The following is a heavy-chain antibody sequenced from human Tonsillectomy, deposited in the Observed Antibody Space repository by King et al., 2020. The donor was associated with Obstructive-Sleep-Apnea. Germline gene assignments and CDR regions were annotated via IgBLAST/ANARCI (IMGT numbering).Heavy chain of an antibody. CDR3: AREYWGPDY. D-gene: IGHD3-16*01. J-gene: IGHJ4*02. CDR2: IKQDGSVK. Sequence: VQLVESGGGLVQPGGSVRLSCGASGFTFSSYWMTWVRLAPGKGLEWVANIKQDGSVKNYEDSVKGRFTISRDNAKKSVFLQMNSLTAEDTAVYYCAREYWGPDYWGQGTLVTVSS. V-gene: IGHV3-7*01. CDR1: GFTFSSYW.